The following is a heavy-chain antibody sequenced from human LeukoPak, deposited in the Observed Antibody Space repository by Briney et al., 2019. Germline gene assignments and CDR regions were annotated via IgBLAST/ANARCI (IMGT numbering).Heavy chain of an antibody. CDR1: GYSFNSYG. D-gene: IGHD5-18*01. J-gene: IGHJ4*02. V-gene: IGHV1-18*01. CDR2: ISGYNGNT. CDR3: ARDTMESGYSNELDY. Sequence: WASVKVSCKASGYSFNSYGISWVRQAPGQGLEWMGWISGYNGNTNFAQKFQGRVTMTTDTSTTTAYMEVRSLRSDDTAVYYCARDTMESGYSNELDYWGQGTLVTVSS.